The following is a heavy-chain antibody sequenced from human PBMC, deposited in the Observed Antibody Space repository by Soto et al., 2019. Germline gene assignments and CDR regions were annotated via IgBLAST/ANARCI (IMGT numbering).Heavy chain of an antibody. CDR2: INWKSDI. J-gene: IGHJ4*02. CDR1: GFTFDDNA. CDR3: AISQDRGGRTTFIY. D-gene: IGHD3-16*01. V-gene: IGHV3-9*01. Sequence: QTGGSLRLSCAVSGFTFDDNALPWVRQAPEKGLEGVSGINWKSDIGYADSVKGRFTSSRDNAENSLYLQMNSLRAEDTALYYCAISQDRGGRTTFIYWGQGTQVTVS.